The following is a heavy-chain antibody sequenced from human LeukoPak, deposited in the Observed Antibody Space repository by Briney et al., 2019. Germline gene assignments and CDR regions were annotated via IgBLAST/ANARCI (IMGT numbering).Heavy chain of an antibody. CDR1: VVSMSSHY. J-gene: IGHJ4*02. Sequence: PSETLSLTFSVSVVSMSSHYWSWIRQPPGKGLEWIGYIYYSGTTNYNPSLKSRVTMSVETSKNQFSLKLSSVTAADTALYYCATRPADSTWYGVFDFWSRGTLVTVYS. V-gene: IGHV4-59*11. CDR2: IYYSGTT. CDR3: ATRPADSTWYGVFDF. D-gene: IGHD6-13*01.